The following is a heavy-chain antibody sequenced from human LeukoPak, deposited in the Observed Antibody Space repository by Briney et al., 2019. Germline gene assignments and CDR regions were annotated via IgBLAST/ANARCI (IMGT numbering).Heavy chain of an antibody. Sequence: PSETLSLTCAVYGGSFSGYYWSWIRQPPGKGLEWIGEINHSGSTNYNPSLKSRVTISVDTSKNQFSLRLSSVTAADTAVYYCARGVTHLDYGGNSFDYWGQGTLVTVSS. J-gene: IGHJ4*02. D-gene: IGHD4-23*01. CDR2: INHSGST. CDR1: GGSFSGYY. CDR3: ARGVTHLDYGGNSFDY. V-gene: IGHV4-34*01.